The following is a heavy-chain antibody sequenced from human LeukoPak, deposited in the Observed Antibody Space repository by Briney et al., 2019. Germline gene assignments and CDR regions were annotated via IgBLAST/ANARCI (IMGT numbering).Heavy chain of an antibody. Sequence: SQTLSLTCTVSGGSISSGDYYWSWIRQPPGKGLEWIGYIYYSGSTYYNPSLKSRVTISVDTSKNQFSPKLSSVTAADTAVYYCARGVISLGAGGYCSSTSCTTFDYWGQGTLVTVSS. CDR1: GGSISSGDYY. V-gene: IGHV4-30-4*01. J-gene: IGHJ4*02. CDR2: IYYSGST. D-gene: IGHD2-2*01. CDR3: ARGVISLGAGGYCSSTSCTTFDY.